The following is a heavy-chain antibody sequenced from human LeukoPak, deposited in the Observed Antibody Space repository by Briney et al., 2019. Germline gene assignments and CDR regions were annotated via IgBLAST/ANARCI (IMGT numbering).Heavy chain of an antibody. CDR3: AKGGDLITYFDY. D-gene: IGHD3-16*01. J-gene: IGHJ4*02. CDR2: ISGSGGTP. CDR1: GFTLSTDA. V-gene: IGHV3-23*01. Sequence: GGSLRLSCAASGFTLSTDAMNWVRQAPGKGLEWVSTISGSGGTPHYADSVKGRFTISRDNSKNTLHLQMNSLRAEDTAVYYCAKGGDLITYFDYWGQGTLVTVSS.